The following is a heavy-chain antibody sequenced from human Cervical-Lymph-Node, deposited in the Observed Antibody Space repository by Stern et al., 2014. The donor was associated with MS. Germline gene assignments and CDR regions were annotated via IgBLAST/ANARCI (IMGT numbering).Heavy chain of an antibody. Sequence: QVQLVQSGAEVKKPGSSVNVSCKASGGTFSSSYDVRWVRQAPRQRLAWMGRIIPIIGLPNYAQKFQTRLTITADKSTSTVYMELSSLTSEDTAVYYCARGIVTNRPAATLHNLFDPWGQGTLVTVSS. J-gene: IGHJ5*02. CDR2: IIPIIGLP. V-gene: IGHV1-69*09. CDR1: GGTFSSSYD. CDR3: ARGIVTNRPAATLHNLFDP. D-gene: IGHD2-15*01.